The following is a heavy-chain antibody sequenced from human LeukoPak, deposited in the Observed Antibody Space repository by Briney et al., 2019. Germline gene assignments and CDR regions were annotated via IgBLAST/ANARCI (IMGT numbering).Heavy chain of an antibody. J-gene: IGHJ6*03. CDR2: IYYSGST. V-gene: IGHV4-39*01. Sequence: PSETLSLTCTVSAGSISSSSYYWDWIRQPPGKGLEWIGSIYYSGSTYYNPSLMSRVTISVDTSKNQFSLKLSSVTAADTAVYYCARHVLTGYYSAFHYYYMDVWGKGTTVTISS. CDR1: AGSISSSSYY. CDR3: ARHVLTGYYSAFHYYYMDV. D-gene: IGHD3-9*01.